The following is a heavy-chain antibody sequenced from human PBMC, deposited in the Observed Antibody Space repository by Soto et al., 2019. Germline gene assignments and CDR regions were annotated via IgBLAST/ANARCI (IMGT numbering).Heavy chain of an antibody. CDR1: GYIFTSYW. V-gene: IGHV5-51*01. CDR2: ICPGDSET. J-gene: IGHJ6*02. D-gene: IGHD2-21*02. Sequence: SCKGSGYIFTSYWIGLVPQIPGKGLEWMGIICPGDSETRYSPSFQGQVTISADKSISTAYLHWISLKASDTAMYYCARHVPLTAKALDYGMDXWGQGTPVPVS. CDR3: ARHVPLTAKALDYGMDX.